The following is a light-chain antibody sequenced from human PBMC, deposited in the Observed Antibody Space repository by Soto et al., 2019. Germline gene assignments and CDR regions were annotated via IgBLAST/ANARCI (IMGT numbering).Light chain of an antibody. CDR2: VAS. V-gene: IGKV3-15*01. CDR1: QSVNSN. Sequence: EIVMTQSPVTLSVSPGDRATLSCRASQSVNSNLAWYQQKPGQTPKLLIYVASTRATGIPARFSGSGSGTEFTLTLSSLQSEDCAVYYCQQYNVWPLTFGGGTKVEFK. CDR3: QQYNVWPLT. J-gene: IGKJ4*01.